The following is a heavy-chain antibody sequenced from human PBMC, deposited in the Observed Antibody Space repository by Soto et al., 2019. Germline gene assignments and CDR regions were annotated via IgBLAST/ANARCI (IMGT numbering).Heavy chain of an antibody. D-gene: IGHD6-6*01. CDR2: MSYSGST. J-gene: IGHJ6*02. V-gene: IGHV4-59*01. Sequence: SETLSLTCTVSGGSISSYYWSWIRQSPGKGLEWIGYMSYSGSTNYNPSLTSRITISLDTSQNQFSLKVTSVTAADTAVYYCAAIAARQNFYGMDVWGQGTTVTVSS. CDR1: GGSISSYY. CDR3: AAIAARQNFYGMDV.